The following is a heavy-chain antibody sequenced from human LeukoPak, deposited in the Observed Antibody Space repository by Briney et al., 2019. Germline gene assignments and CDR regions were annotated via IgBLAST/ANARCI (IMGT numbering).Heavy chain of an antibody. CDR2: ISGSGGTT. CDR3: TRVGDNDAFDI. V-gene: IGHV3-23*01. CDR1: RFPFSNSA. D-gene: IGHD3-10*01. J-gene: IGHJ3*02. Sequence: GGSLRLSCAASRFPFSNSAMSWVRQAPGKGLEWVSTISGSGGTTYYADSVKDRFTISRDNSKNTLSLQMGGLRAEDMAVYYRTRVGDNDAFDIWGQGAMVTVSS.